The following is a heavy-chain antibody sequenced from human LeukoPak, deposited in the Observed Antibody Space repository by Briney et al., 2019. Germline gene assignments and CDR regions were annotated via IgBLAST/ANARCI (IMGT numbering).Heavy chain of an antibody. V-gene: IGHV3-21*01. Sequence: GGSLILSCAASGFTFSSYSMNWVRQAPGKGLEWVSSISSSSSYIYYADSVKGRFTISRDNAKNSLYLQMNSLRAEDTAVYYCARDREGQWPIPYYYYGMDVWGQGTTVTVSS. CDR2: ISSSSSYI. D-gene: IGHD6-19*01. CDR1: GFTFSSYS. J-gene: IGHJ6*02. CDR3: ARDREGQWPIPYYYYGMDV.